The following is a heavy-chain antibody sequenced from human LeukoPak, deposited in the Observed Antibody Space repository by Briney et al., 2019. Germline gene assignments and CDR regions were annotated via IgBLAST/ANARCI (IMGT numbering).Heavy chain of an antibody. J-gene: IGHJ4*02. V-gene: IGHV3-30*18. D-gene: IGHD5-18*01. CDR2: ISYDGSNK. Sequence: GGSLRLSCAASGFTFSSYGMHWVRQAPGKGLEWVAVISYDGSNKYYADSVKGRFTISRDNSKNTLYLQMNSLRAEDTAVYYCAKDKAPGYSYGYRNYFDYWGQGTLVTVSS. CDR3: AKDKAPGYSYGYRNYFDY. CDR1: GFTFSSYG.